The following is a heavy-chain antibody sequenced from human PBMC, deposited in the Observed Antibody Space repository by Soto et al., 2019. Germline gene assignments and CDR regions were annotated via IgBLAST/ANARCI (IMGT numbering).Heavy chain of an antibody. CDR1: GGTFNIYN. J-gene: IGHJ6*02. Sequence: QVQLVQSGAEVKKPASSVKVSCKASGGTFNIYNINWVRQAPGQGLEWMGGILPIFGTTNYAQRFQGRLTIIADDSTTTAYMELSSLRSEETAVYCWARDETGDSYYYYYGMDVWGQGTKVTVTS. CDR3: ARDETGDSYYYYYGMDV. V-gene: IGHV1-69*01. D-gene: IGHD7-27*01. CDR2: ILPIFGTT.